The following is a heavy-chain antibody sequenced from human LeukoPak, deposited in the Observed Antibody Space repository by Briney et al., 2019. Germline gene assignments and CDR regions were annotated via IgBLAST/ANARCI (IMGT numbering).Heavy chain of an antibody. J-gene: IGHJ6*03. CDR3: ARDAVVLSPDYYYYMDV. CDR1: GFTFSSYA. Sequence: PGGSLRLSCAGSGFTFSSYAMHWVRQAPGKGLEWVAVISYDGSNKYYADSVKGRFTISRDNSKNTLYLQMNSLRAEDTAVYYCARDAVVLSPDYYYYMDVWGKGTTVTVSS. CDR2: ISYDGSNK. D-gene: IGHD2-8*02. V-gene: IGHV3-30*04.